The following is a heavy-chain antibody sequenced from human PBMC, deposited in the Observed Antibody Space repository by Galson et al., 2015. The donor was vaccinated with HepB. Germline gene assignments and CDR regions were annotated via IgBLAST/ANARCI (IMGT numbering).Heavy chain of an antibody. CDR2: IRYNGSNK. V-gene: IGHV3-30*02. J-gene: IGHJ4*02. CDR3: AKFEDGGSYLTRDY. Sequence: SLRLSCAASGFTFSSYGMHWVRQAPGKGLEWVAFIRYNGSNKYYADSVKGRFTISRDNSKNTLYLQMNSLRAEDTAVYYCAKFEDGGSYLTRDYWGQGTLVTVSS. CDR1: GFTFSSYG. D-gene: IGHD1-26*01.